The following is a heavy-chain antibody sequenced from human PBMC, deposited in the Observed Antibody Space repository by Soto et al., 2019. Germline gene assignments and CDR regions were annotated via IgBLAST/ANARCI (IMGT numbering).Heavy chain of an antibody. CDR3: AKGYCSSTSCYAAEGDY. Sequence: EVQLVESGGGLVQPGRSLRLSCAASGFTFDDYAMHWVRQAPGKGLEWVSGISWNSGSIGYADSVKGRFTISRDNAKNSLYLQMNSLRAEDKALYYCAKGYCSSTSCYAAEGDYWGQGTLVTVSS. V-gene: IGHV3-9*01. D-gene: IGHD2-2*01. J-gene: IGHJ4*02. CDR2: ISWNSGSI. CDR1: GFTFDDYA.